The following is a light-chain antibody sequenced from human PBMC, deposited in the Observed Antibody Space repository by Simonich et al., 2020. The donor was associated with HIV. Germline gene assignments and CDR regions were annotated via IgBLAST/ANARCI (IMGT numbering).Light chain of an antibody. CDR1: QSVSSSY. V-gene: IGKV3D-20*01. J-gene: IGKJ1*01. CDR2: DAS. CDR3: QQYGISPWT. Sequence: EIVFTQSPGTLSLSPGERATLSCRASQSVSSSYLAWYQQKPGLAPRLLIYDASGRATGIPDRFSGSGSGTDFTLTISRLEPEDFVVYYCQQYGISPWTFGQGTKVEIK.